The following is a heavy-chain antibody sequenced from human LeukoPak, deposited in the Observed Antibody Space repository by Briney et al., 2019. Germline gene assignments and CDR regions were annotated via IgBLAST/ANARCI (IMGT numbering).Heavy chain of an antibody. CDR2: IYYSGSI. J-gene: IGHJ4*02. V-gene: IGHV4-39*01. Sequence: SETLSLTCTVSGASISSSTDYWGWIRQPPGKGLEWIANIYYSGSIYYNPSLKSRVTISVDTSKNQFSLKLSSVTAADTAVYYCARLIDRLPYFDWYRGYFDYWGQGTLVTVSS. D-gene: IGHD3-9*01. CDR3: ARLIDRLPYFDWYRGYFDY. CDR1: GASISSSTDY.